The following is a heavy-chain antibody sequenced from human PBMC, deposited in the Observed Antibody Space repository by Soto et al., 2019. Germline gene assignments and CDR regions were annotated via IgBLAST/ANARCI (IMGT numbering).Heavy chain of an antibody. D-gene: IGHD3-10*01. Sequence: EVQLVESGGGLVQPGGSLRLSCAASEFTFSGRSVHWVRQTPGKGLVWVSGIDKVGTDSTYAASVKGRFTSSRDNAKNTVYLQMNRLRVEDTAVYYCARGWFGPDVWGKGTTVTVSS. CDR3: ARGWFGPDV. CDR1: EFTFSGRS. J-gene: IGHJ6*03. CDR2: IDKVGTDS. V-gene: IGHV3-74*01.